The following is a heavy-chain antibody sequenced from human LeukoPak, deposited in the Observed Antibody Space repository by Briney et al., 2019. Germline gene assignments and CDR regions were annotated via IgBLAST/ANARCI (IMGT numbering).Heavy chain of an antibody. V-gene: IGHV4-59*01. CDR2: IYYSGST. CDR1: GGSISSYY. CDR3: AREVVDGGNDY. D-gene: IGHD4-23*01. Sequence: SETLSLTCTVSGGSISSYYWSWIRQPPGKGLEWIGYIYYSGSTNYNPSLKSRVTISVDTPKNQFSLKLSSVTAADTAVYYCAREVVDGGNDYWGQGTLVTVSS. J-gene: IGHJ4*02.